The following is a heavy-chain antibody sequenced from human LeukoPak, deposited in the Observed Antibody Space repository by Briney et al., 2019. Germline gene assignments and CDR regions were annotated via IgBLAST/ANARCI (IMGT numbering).Heavy chain of an antibody. D-gene: IGHD2-2*01. V-gene: IGHV3-21*01. J-gene: IGHJ6*03. CDR2: ITSSSTYI. CDR1: GFTFSRFI. CDR3: TRDVFATVPAASYYYIDV. Sequence: PGGSLRLACEASGFTFSRFIMSWVRQAPGKGLEWVSSITSSSTYIYYADSVKGRFTISRDNAKNSLYLQMNSLRAEDTAVYYCTRDVFATVPAASYYYIDVCGKGTTVTVSS.